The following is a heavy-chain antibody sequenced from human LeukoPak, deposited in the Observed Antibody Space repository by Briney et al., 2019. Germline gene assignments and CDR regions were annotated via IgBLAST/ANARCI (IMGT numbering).Heavy chain of an antibody. Sequence: SETLSLTCTVSGGSVSSSTYYWGWIRPPPGKWLEWSVSIYYSGSTYYNPPLMSRVTIPVDTSNNQFSLKLTSVTAADTAVYYCARHDYGASNWFDPWGQGTLVSVSS. CDR1: GGSVSSSTYY. CDR3: ARHDYGASNWFDP. J-gene: IGHJ5*02. D-gene: IGHD4-17*01. CDR2: IYYSGST. V-gene: IGHV4-39*01.